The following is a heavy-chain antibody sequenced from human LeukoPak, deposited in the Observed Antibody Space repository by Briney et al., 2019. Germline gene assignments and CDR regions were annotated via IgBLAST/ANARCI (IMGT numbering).Heavy chain of an antibody. CDR2: INPNSGDT. J-gene: IGHJ4*02. Sequence: ASVRVSCKASGYTFAGYFIHWVRQAPGQGLEWKGRINPNSGDTEYAPKFQGWVTMTRDTSISTAYVEVRRLISDDTAVYYCARDLASTSNWEFDYWGQGTLVIVSS. D-gene: IGHD1-26*01. V-gene: IGHV1-2*04. CDR1: GYTFAGYF. CDR3: ARDLASTSNWEFDY.